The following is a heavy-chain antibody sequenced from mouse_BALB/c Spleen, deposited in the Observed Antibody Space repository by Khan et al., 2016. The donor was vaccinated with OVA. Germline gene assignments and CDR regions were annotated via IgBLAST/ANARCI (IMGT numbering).Heavy chain of an antibody. CDR2: INPSNGYT. Sequence: QIQLVQSGAELARPGASVKMSCKASGYTFTTYTMHWVKQRPGQGLEWIGYINPSNGYTNYNQKFKDKSTLTADKSSSTAYMQLSSLTSDYSAVYYCGREGDYDRSEGGFSYRGQGTLVTVSA. V-gene: IGHV1-4*01. CDR3: GREGDYDRSEGGFSY. J-gene: IGHJ3*01. CDR1: GYTFTTYT. D-gene: IGHD2-4*01.